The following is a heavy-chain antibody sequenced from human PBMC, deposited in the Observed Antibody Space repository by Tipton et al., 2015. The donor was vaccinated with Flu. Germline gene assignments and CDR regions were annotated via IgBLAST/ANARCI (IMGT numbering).Heavy chain of an antibody. CDR3: ARDQFSSSWDWFDP. CDR2: IKQDGSEK. Sequence: SLRLSCAASGFTFSSYWMSWVRQAPGKGLEWVANIKQDGSEKYYVDSVKGRFTISRDNAKNSLYLQMNSLRAEDTAVYYCARDQFSSSWDWFDPWGQGTLVTVSS. V-gene: IGHV3-7*01. J-gene: IGHJ5*02. CDR1: GFTFSSYW. D-gene: IGHD6-13*01.